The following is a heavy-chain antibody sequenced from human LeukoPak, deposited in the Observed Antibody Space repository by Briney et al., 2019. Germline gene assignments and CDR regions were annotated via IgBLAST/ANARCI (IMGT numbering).Heavy chain of an antibody. CDR2: ISYDGSNK. V-gene: IGHV3-30*04. Sequence: GGSLRLSCAASGFTFSSYAMHWVRQAPGKGLEWVAVISYDGSNKYYADSVKGRFTISRDNSKNTLYLQMNSLRAEDTAVYYCARAYGSGSFFHNWFDPWGQGTLVAVSS. CDR1: GFTFSSYA. D-gene: IGHD3-10*01. J-gene: IGHJ5*02. CDR3: ARAYGSGSFFHNWFDP.